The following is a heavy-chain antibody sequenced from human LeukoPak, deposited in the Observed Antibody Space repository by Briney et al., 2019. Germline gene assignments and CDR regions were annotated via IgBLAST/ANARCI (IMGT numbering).Heavy chain of an antibody. D-gene: IGHD3-10*01. CDR3: ARGLVRGVITQNYYYYYMDV. Sequence: YNGNTNYNPSLKSRVTISVDMSKNQFSLSLRSVTAADTAVYYCARGLVRGVITQNYYYYYMDVWGKGATVTVSS. J-gene: IGHJ6*03. V-gene: IGHV4-59*09. CDR2: YNGNT.